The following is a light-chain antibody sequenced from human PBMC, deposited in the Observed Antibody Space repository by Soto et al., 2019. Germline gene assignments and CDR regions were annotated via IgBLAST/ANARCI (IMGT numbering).Light chain of an antibody. CDR2: GPS. Sequence: DIVMTQSPATLSVSTGERATLSCRASQSVSGNFASYQQKPGQAPRLIIYGPSTRDTGIPARLSGSGSGTEFNLNISSLQSEDFAANYRQKYNNLPRTFGQGNKVEIQ. CDR1: QSVSGN. V-gene: IGKV3-15*01. CDR3: QKYNNLPRT. J-gene: IGKJ1*01.